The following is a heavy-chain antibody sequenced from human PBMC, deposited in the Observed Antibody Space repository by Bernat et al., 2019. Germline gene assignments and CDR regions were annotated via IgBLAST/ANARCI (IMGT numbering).Heavy chain of an antibody. D-gene: IGHD1-26*01. CDR2: ISGSGGST. Sequence: EVQLLESGGGLVQPGGSPRLSCAASGFTFSSYAMSWVRQAPGKGLEWVSAISGSGGSTYYADSVKGRFTISRDNSKNTLYLQMNSLRAEDTAVYYCAKGSGSYFGFDYWGQGTLVTVSS. V-gene: IGHV3-23*01. CDR1: GFTFSSYA. J-gene: IGHJ4*02. CDR3: AKGSGSYFGFDY.